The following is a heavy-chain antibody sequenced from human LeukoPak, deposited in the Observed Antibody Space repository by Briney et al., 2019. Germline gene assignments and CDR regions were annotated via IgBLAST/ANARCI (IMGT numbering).Heavy chain of an antibody. D-gene: IGHD2-2*01. V-gene: IGHV3-30-3*01. Sequence: GSLRLPCAASGFTFSSYAMHWVRQAPGKGLEWVAVISYDGSNKYYADSVKGRFTISRDNSKNTLYLQMNSLRAEDTAVYYCARGDIVVVPAAPFDYWGQGTLVTVSS. J-gene: IGHJ4*02. CDR2: ISYDGSNK. CDR3: ARGDIVVVPAAPFDY. CDR1: GFTFSSYA.